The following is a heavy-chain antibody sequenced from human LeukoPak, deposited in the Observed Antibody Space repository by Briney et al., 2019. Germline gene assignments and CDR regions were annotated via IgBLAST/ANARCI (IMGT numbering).Heavy chain of an antibody. CDR1: GFTFSSYE. Sequence: GGSLRLSCAASGFTFSSYEMSWLRQAPGKGLEWVSYISSSGSTIFYADSVKGRFTISRDNAKNSLYLQLNSLRAEDTAVYYCARDPVDTTGFDFWGQGTLVTVSS. CDR3: ARDPVDTTGFDF. D-gene: IGHD5-18*01. V-gene: IGHV3-48*03. J-gene: IGHJ4*02. CDR2: ISSSGSTI.